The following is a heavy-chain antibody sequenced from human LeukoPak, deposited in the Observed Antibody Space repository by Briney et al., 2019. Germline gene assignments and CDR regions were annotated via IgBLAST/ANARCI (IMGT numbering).Heavy chain of an antibody. CDR3: ARGPEFSKYVDY. V-gene: IGHV1-8*03. D-gene: IGHD4-11*01. CDR1: GYTFTSYD. Sequence: ASVKVSCKTSGYTFTSYDINWVRQATGQGLEWMGWMNPNRGNTAYAQNFQGRVTFTGNTSISTAYLELSSLRSEDTAVYFCARGPEFSKYVDYWGQGTLVTVSS. J-gene: IGHJ4*02. CDR2: MNPNRGNT.